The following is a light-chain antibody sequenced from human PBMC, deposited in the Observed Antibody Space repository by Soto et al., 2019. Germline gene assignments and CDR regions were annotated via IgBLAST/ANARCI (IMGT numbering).Light chain of an antibody. V-gene: IGLV3-9*01. CDR1: NIGSKN. CDR2: RDS. Sequence: SYELTQPLSVSVALGQTARITCGGNNIGSKNVHWYQQKPGQAPVLVIYRDSNRPSGIPERFSGSNSGNTATLTISRAQAGEEADYYCQVWDSSTWVFGGGTKLTVL. J-gene: IGLJ3*02. CDR3: QVWDSSTWV.